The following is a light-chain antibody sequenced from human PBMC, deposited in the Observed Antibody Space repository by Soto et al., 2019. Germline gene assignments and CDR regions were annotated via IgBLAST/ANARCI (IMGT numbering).Light chain of an antibody. CDR3: QQSYSTPRT. V-gene: IGKV1-39*01. CDR1: QSISSH. CDR2: AAS. J-gene: IGKJ1*01. Sequence: DIQITQSPSSLSASVGDRVTITCRASQSISSHLNWYQQKPGKAPKLLIYAASSLQSGVPSRFSGSGSGTDFTLTISSLQPEDFATYYCQQSYSTPRTFGQGTKVDIK.